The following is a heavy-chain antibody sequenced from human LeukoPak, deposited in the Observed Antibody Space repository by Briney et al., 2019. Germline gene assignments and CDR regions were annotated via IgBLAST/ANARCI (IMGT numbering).Heavy chain of an antibody. J-gene: IGHJ4*02. Sequence: SETLSLTCTVSGGSVSSYFWSWVRQPPGKALEWIGDISTAGSTNYNPSLNSRVTMSVDTSKNHFSLNLSSVTAADTAVYYCARPGSSGMASVIWGQGTLVTVSS. D-gene: IGHD5-24*01. CDR1: GGSVSSYF. CDR3: ARPGSSGMASVI. V-gene: IGHV4-4*09. CDR2: ISTAGST.